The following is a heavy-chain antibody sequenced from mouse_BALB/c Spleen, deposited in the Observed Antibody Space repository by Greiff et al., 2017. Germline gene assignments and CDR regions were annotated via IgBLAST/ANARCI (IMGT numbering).Heavy chain of an antibody. CDR1: GFTFSSYG. Sequence: EVQVVESGGDLVKPGGSLKLSCAASGFTFSSYGMSWVRQTPDKRLEWVATICSGGSYTYYPDSVKGRFTITRDNAKNTLYLQMSSLKSEDTAMYYCARNYGSSYYYWYFDVWGAGTTVTVSS. CDR3: ARNYGSSYYYWYFDV. V-gene: IGHV5-6*01. J-gene: IGHJ1*01. D-gene: IGHD1-1*01. CDR2: ICSGGSYT.